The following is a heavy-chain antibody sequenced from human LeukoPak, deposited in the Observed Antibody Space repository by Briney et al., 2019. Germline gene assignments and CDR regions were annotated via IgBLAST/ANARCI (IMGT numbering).Heavy chain of an antibody. CDR1: GGSISSYY. D-gene: IGHD5-18*01. CDR3: AGRRVDTAMAYLYYFDY. V-gene: IGHV4-4*08. CDR2: IYTSGST. Sequence: SETLSLTCTVSGGSISSYYWSWIRQPPGKGLEWIGRIYTSGSTNYNPSLKSRVTISVDTSKNQFSLKLSSVTAADTAVYYCAGRRVDTAMAYLYYFDYWGQGTLVTVSS. J-gene: IGHJ4*02.